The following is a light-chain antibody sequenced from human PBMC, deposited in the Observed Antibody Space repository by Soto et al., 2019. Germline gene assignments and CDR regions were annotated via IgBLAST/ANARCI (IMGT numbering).Light chain of an antibody. CDR2: GAS. CDR3: QQYGSYRTGR. V-gene: IGKV3-20*01. CDR1: XSASRSY. J-gene: IGKJ1*01. Sequence: EILLRRSAGTLSLSPGERATLSCRVTXSASRSYLAWYEQKPGRAPRLLIXGASSRAPRIPDGFSGSGSGTDFTLTNSRLEPEALAGDYCQQYGSYRTGRFGQGTKV.